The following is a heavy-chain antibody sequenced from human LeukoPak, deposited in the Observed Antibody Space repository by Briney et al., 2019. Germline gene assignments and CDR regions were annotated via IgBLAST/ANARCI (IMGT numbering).Heavy chain of an antibody. Sequence: GASVKVSCKASGYTFTSYDINWVRQATGQGLEWMGWMNPNSGNTGYAQKFQGRVTMTRNTSISTAYTELSSLRSEDTAVYYCARGPRIAAQDNWFDPWGQGTLVTVSS. CDR3: ARGPRIAAQDNWFDP. CDR1: GYTFTSYD. CDR2: MNPNSGNT. D-gene: IGHD6-6*01. V-gene: IGHV1-8*01. J-gene: IGHJ5*02.